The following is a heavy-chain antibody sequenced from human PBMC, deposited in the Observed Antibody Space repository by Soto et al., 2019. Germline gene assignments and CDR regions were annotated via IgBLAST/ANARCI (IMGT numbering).Heavy chain of an antibody. D-gene: IGHD6-13*01. Sequence: QITLKESGPTLVKPTQTLTLTCTFSGFSLSTSGVGVGWIRQPPGKALEWLALIYWDDDKRYSPSLKSRLTITKDTSKNQVVLTMTNMDPVDTATYYCAHSPPYSSSWPHPSADWFDPWGQGTLVTVSS. CDR2: IYWDDDK. CDR1: GFSLSTSGVG. V-gene: IGHV2-5*02. J-gene: IGHJ5*02. CDR3: AHSPPYSSSWPHPSADWFDP.